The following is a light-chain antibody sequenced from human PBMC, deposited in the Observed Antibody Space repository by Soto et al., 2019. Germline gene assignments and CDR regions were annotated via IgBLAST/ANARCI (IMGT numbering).Light chain of an antibody. Sequence: QSALTQPASVSGSPGQSITISCAGTSSDVGGYNYVSWYQQLPGKAPQLVIYDVTHRPSGVSDRFSGFRSGNTASLTISGLQAEDEADYYCTSFTSGSTPYVLGTGTQLTVL. V-gene: IGLV2-14*03. J-gene: IGLJ1*01. CDR1: SSDVGGYNY. CDR2: DVT. CDR3: TSFTSGSTPYV.